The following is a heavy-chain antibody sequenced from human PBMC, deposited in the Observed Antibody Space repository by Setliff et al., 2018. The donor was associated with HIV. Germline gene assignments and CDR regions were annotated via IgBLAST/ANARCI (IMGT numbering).Heavy chain of an antibody. CDR3: ARGWEGGMDY. CDR2: INPSGGST. D-gene: IGHD1-26*01. V-gene: IGHV1-46*01. Sequence: ALVKVSCKASGYTFTRYFMHCVRQAPGQGLEWLGMINPSGGSTWYAQKFQGRVTMTGDTSTNTLYMELSSLRSEDTAVYYCARGWEGGMDYWGQGTLVTVPQ. CDR1: GYTFTRYF. J-gene: IGHJ4*02.